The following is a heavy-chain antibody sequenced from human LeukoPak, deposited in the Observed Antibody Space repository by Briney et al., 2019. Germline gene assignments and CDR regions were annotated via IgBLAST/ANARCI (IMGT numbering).Heavy chain of an antibody. D-gene: IGHD1-26*01. CDR2: INPNSGGT. Sequence: ASVKVSCKASGYTFTGYYMHWVRQAPGQGLEWMGWINPNSGGTNYAQKFQGRVTMTRDTSISTAYMELSRLRSDDTAAYYCAKVRSGSYSRGEHYFDYWGQGTLVTVSS. CDR3: AKVRSGSYSRGEHYFDY. V-gene: IGHV1-2*02. J-gene: IGHJ4*02. CDR1: GYTFTGYY.